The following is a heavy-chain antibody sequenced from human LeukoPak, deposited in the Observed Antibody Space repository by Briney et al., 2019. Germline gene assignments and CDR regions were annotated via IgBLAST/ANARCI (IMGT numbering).Heavy chain of an antibody. V-gene: IGHV1-18*01. CDR1: GYTFTSYG. Sequence: ASVKVSCKASGYTFTSYGINWVRQAPGQGLEWMGWISAYTGNTNYAQRLQGRVTMTTDTSTSTAYMELRRVRSDDTAVYYCARDQGIGYCTGGSCYWFDPWGQGTLVTVSS. CDR3: ARDQGIGYCTGGSCYWFDP. D-gene: IGHD2-15*01. CDR2: ISAYTGNT. J-gene: IGHJ5*02.